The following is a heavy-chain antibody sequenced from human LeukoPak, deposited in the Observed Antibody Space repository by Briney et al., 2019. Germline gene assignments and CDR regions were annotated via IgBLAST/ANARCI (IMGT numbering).Heavy chain of an antibody. J-gene: IGHJ6*03. D-gene: IGHD6-13*01. CDR3: ARDSSYSSSWSYYNYYYYYMDV. V-gene: IGHV1-46*01. CDR1: GYTFTSYY. CDR2: INPSGGST. Sequence: GASVKVSCKASGYTFTSYYMHWVRQAPGQGLEWMGIINPSGGSTSYAQKFQGRVTMTRDTSISTAYMELSRLRSDDTAVYYCARDSSYSSSWSYYNYYYYYMDVWGKGTTVTISS.